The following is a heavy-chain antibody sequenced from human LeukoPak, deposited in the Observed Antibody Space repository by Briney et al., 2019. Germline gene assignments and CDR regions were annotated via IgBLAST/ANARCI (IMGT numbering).Heavy chain of an antibody. CDR2: ISSSSSYI. J-gene: IGHJ4*02. D-gene: IGHD3-10*01. V-gene: IGHV3-21*01. CDR1: GFTFSSYS. CDR3: ARILWFGSWGIDY. Sequence: GGTLRLSCAASGFTFSSYSMNWVRQAPGKGLEWVSSISSSSSYIYYADSVKGRFTISRDNAKNSLYLQMNSLRAEDTAVYYCARILWFGSWGIDYWGQGTLVTVSS.